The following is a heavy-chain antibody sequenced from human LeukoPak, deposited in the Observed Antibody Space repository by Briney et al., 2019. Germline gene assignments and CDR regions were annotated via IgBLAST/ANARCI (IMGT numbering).Heavy chain of an antibody. J-gene: IGHJ3*01. CDR1: GGSVSSYY. CDR3: SREDTALDAFDF. V-gene: IGHV4-4*08. CDR2: IHNSGRT. Sequence: SETLSLTCSVSGGSVSSYYWSWIRQSPGKGLEWIGYIHNSGRTNYNPSLKSRVTGFVDTSKNQVSLRLSSVTAADTAVYYCSREDTALDAFDFWGQGTMVTVSS. D-gene: IGHD5-18*01.